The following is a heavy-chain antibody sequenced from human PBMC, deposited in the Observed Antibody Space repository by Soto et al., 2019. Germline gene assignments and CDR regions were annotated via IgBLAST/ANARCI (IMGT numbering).Heavy chain of an antibody. J-gene: IGHJ4*02. CDR3: ARDLTALKVVDYED. CDR2: IYYSGST. Sequence: PSETLSLTCTVSGGSISSGGYYWSWIRQHPGKGLEWIGYIYYSGSTYYNPSLKSRVTISVDTSKNQFSLKLSSVTAADTAVYYCARDLTALKVVDYEDWGQGTLVTVSS. CDR1: GGSISSGGYY. D-gene: IGHD3-22*01. V-gene: IGHV4-31*03.